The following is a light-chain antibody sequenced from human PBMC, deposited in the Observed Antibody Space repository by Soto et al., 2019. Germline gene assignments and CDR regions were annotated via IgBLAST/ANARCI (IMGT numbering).Light chain of an antibody. J-gene: IGLJ1*01. CDR3: SSYTSSSTLYV. CDR1: SSDGGAYNY. V-gene: IGLV2-14*01. CDR2: EVS. Sequence: QSALTQPASVSGSPGQSITISCTGTSSDGGAYNYVSWYQQHPGKAPKLMIYEVSNRPSGVSNRFSGSKSGNTASLTISGLQAEDEADYFCSSYTSSSTLYVFGTGTKVTVL.